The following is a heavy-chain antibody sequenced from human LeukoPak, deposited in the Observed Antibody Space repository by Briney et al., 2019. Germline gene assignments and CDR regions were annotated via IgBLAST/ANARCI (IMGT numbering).Heavy chain of an antibody. Sequence: ASVKVSCKASGGTFSSYAISWVRQAPGQGLEWMGRITPILGIANYAQEFQGRVTITADKSTSTAYMELSSLRSEDTAVYYCARGLRFLEWLSSNWFDPWGQGTLVTVSS. D-gene: IGHD3-3*01. V-gene: IGHV1-69*04. CDR3: ARGLRFLEWLSSNWFDP. J-gene: IGHJ5*02. CDR2: ITPILGIA. CDR1: GGTFSSYA.